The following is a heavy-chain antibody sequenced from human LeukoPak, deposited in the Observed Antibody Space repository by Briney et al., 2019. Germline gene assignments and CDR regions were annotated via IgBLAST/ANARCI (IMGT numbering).Heavy chain of an antibody. V-gene: IGHV1-46*01. CDR1: GYTFTSYY. CDR2: INPSGGST. J-gene: IGHJ4*02. D-gene: IGHD2-15*01. CDR3: AREVVRYYFDY. Sequence: ASVKVSCKASGYTFTSYYMHWVRQAPGQGLEWMGIINPSGGSTSYAQKFQGRVTMTRDVSTSTVYMELSSLRSEDTAVYYCAREVVRYYFDYWGQGTLVTVSS.